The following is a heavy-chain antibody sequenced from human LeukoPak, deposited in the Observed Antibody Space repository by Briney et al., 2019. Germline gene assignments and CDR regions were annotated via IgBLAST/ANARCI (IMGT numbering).Heavy chain of an antibody. CDR1: GFTFSDHY. CDR3: GSRRTAMFGVIKGPIDY. Sequence: GSLRLSCAASGFTFSDHYMDWVRQAPGKGLEWVGEINHSGSPNNNPSLKSRVSISFDTSKNQFSLKLTSVTAADTAVYYCGSRRTAMFGVIKGPIDYWGQGTLVTVSS. CDR2: INHSGSP. V-gene: IGHV4-34*01. J-gene: IGHJ4*02. D-gene: IGHD3-3*01.